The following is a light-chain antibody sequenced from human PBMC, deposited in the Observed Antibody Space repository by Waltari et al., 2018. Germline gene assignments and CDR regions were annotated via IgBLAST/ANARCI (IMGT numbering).Light chain of an antibody. Sequence: QSALTQPASGSGSPGQSITISCTGSNSDVGGYDYVPWYQQHPGKAPKLMIFDVSKRPSGVSYRFSGSKSGHTASLSISGLQAEDEADYFCSSYTSSSTLVFGTGTKVTVL. J-gene: IGLJ1*01. V-gene: IGLV2-14*01. CDR1: NSDVGGYDY. CDR2: DVS. CDR3: SSYTSSSTLV.